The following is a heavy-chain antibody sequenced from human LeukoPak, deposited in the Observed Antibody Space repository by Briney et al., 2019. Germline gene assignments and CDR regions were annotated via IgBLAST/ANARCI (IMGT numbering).Heavy chain of an antibody. D-gene: IGHD6-6*01. Sequence: KPGGSLRLSCAASGFTFSDYYMSWIRQAPGKGLEWVGRIKSKTDGGTTDYAAPVKGRFTISRDDSKNTLYLQMNSLKTEDTAVYYCTRAARHYYYGMDVWGQGTTVTVSS. CDR3: TRAARHYYYGMDV. CDR2: IKSKTDGGTT. J-gene: IGHJ6*02. CDR1: GFTFSDYY. V-gene: IGHV3-15*01.